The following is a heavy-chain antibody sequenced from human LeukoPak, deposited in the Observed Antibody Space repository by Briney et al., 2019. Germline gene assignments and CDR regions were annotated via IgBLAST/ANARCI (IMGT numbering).Heavy chain of an antibody. J-gene: IGHJ6*03. Sequence: ASVKVSCKASGYTFTSYYMHWVRQAPGQGLEWMGIINPSGGSTSYAQKFQGRVTMTRDTSTSTAYMELSSLRSEDKAVYYCARDRSYGSGSYYYYMDVWGKGTTVTVSS. CDR1: GYTFTSYY. D-gene: IGHD3-10*01. V-gene: IGHV1-46*03. CDR3: ARDRSYGSGSYYYYMDV. CDR2: INPSGGST.